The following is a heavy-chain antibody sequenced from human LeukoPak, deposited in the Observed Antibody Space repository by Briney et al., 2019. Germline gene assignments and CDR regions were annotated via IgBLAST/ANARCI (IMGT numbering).Heavy chain of an antibody. J-gene: IGHJ4*02. Sequence: ASVKVSCKASGYTFTSYYMHWVRQAPGQGLEWMGIINPSGGSTSYAQKFQGRVTMTRDTSTSTVYMELSSLGSEDTAVYYCARAVRLAAAGDYWGQGTLVTVSS. V-gene: IGHV1-46*01. CDR3: ARAVRLAAAGDY. CDR1: GYTFTSYY. D-gene: IGHD6-13*01. CDR2: INPSGGST.